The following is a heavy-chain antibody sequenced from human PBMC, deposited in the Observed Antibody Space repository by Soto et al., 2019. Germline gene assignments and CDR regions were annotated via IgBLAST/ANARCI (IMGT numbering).Heavy chain of an antibody. CDR2: IGFAGDT. D-gene: IGHD3-10*01. J-gene: IGHJ5*02. CDR1: RFIFSNFY. Sequence: XRCLRLACGASRFIFSNFYMHWVRQTTEKGLEWVSGIGFAGDTNYSGSVKGRFTISRENAKNSLFLQMNSLRVGDTAVYYCVRGLPGGFDPWGQGTLVTVSS. CDR3: VRGLPGGFDP. V-gene: IGHV3-13*01.